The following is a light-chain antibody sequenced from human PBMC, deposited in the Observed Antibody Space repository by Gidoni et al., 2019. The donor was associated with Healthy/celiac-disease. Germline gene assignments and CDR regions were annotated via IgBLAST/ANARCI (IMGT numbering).Light chain of an antibody. Sequence: EIVMTQTPATQSVSPGERATRTCRASQSVSSNLAGYQQKPGQAPRLLIYGASTRATGIPSRFSGSGSGTEFTLTISSLQSEDFAVYYCQQYDNWPPTFGQGTKVEIK. J-gene: IGKJ1*01. CDR2: GAS. CDR1: QSVSSN. V-gene: IGKV3-15*01. CDR3: QQYDNWPPT.